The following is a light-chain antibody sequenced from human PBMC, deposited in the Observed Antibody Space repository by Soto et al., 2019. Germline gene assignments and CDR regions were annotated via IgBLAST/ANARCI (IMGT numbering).Light chain of an antibody. CDR3: CSYADPTWV. CDR2: EDS. Sequence: QSVLTQPASVSGSPGQSITISCTGTSSDIGTYDLVSWYQQHPGKAPKFIIYEDSKRPSGVSHRFSGSKSGNTASLTISGLQAEDEADYYCCSYADPTWVFGGGTKLTVL. J-gene: IGLJ3*02. CDR1: SSDIGTYDL. V-gene: IGLV2-23*01.